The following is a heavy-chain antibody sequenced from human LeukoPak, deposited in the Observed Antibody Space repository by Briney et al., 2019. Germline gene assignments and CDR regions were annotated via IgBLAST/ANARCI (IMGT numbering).Heavy chain of an antibody. CDR1: GGSFSGYY. J-gene: IGHJ5*02. Sequence: SETLSLTCAAYGGSFSGYYWSWIRQPPGKGLEWIGEINHSGSTNYNPSLKSRVTISVDTSKNQFSLKLSSVTAADTAVYYCARTLGYCSSTSCQNWFDPWGQGTLVTVSS. D-gene: IGHD2-2*01. CDR3: ARTLGYCSSTSCQNWFDP. V-gene: IGHV4-34*01. CDR2: INHSGST.